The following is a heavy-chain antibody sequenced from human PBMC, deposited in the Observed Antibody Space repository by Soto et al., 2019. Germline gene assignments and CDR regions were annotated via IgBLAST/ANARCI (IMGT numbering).Heavy chain of an antibody. Sequence: GGSLRLSCATSGFAFATYAMSWVRQAPGKGLEWVSAISGDGGSTYYADSVKGRFTSSRDISRNSDNSTNSVYLNINSLEAEDTAVYYCTEAYGSGTYLYYYYGMDVWGQGTTVTVSS. CDR2: ISGDGGST. J-gene: IGHJ6*02. V-gene: IGHV3-23*01. D-gene: IGHD3-10*01. CDR1: GFAFATYA. CDR3: TEAYGSGTYLYYYYGMDV.